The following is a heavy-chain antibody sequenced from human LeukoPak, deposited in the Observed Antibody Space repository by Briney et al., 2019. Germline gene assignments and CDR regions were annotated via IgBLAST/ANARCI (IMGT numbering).Heavy chain of an antibody. J-gene: IGHJ4*02. D-gene: IGHD3-9*01. CDR1: GGTFSSYA. V-gene: IGHV1-69*05. Sequence: SVKVSCKASGGTFSSYAVSWVRQAPGQGLEWMGRIIPIFGTANYAQKFQGRVTITTDESTSTAYMELSSLRSGDTAVYYCARHYDILTGYFDYWGQGTLVTVSS. CDR3: ARHYDILTGYFDY. CDR2: IIPIFGTA.